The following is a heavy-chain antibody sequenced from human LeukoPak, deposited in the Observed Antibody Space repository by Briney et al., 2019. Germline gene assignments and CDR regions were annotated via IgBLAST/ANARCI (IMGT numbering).Heavy chain of an antibody. Sequence: AGGSLRLSCAASGFTFSTCSMNWVRQAPGKGLEWVSFIDTSGTYIYYGESMKGRFTISRDNAKNSLYLQMNGLRAEDTAVYYCARGRSITLLRGVAMSDGFDIWGQGTMVAVSS. V-gene: IGHV3-21*01. CDR1: GFTFSTCS. J-gene: IGHJ3*02. CDR2: IDTSGTYI. CDR3: ARGRSITLLRGVAMSDGFDI. D-gene: IGHD3-10*01.